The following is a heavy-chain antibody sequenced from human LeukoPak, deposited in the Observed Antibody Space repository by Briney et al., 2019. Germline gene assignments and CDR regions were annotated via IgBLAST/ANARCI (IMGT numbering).Heavy chain of an antibody. Sequence: GGSLRLSCAASGFTVSSNYMSWVRQAPGKGLEWVSVIYSGGSTYYADSVKGRFTISRDNSKNTLYLQMNSLRAEDTAVYYCAKDPVPHYDFWSGYYKESGDYWGQGTLVTVSS. CDR3: AKDPVPHYDFWSGYYKESGDY. V-gene: IGHV3-53*01. CDR1: GFTVSSNY. CDR2: IYSGGST. J-gene: IGHJ4*02. D-gene: IGHD3-3*01.